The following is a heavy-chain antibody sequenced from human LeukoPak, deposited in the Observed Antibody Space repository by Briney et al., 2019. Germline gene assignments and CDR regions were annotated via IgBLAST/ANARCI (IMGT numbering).Heavy chain of an antibody. CDR2: INPNTGDT. Sequence: ASVKVSCKASGYTFTGSYMHWVRQAPGQGHELMGWINPNTGDTYYAQKFQGRVTVTRDTSISTAYMELRRLRSDDTAVYYCAREPTENCGGDCYHLDYWGQGTLVSVSS. J-gene: IGHJ4*02. CDR1: GYTFTGSY. V-gene: IGHV1-2*02. D-gene: IGHD2-21*02. CDR3: AREPTENCGGDCYHLDY.